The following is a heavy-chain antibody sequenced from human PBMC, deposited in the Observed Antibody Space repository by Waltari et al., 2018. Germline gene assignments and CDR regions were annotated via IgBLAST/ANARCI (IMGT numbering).Heavy chain of an antibody. J-gene: IGHJ5*02. Sequence: QVQLQESGPGLVKPSETLSLTCTVPGGSISSHYWSWIRQAPGKGLEWIGYIYYSGSTNYNPSLKSRVTISVDTSKNQFSLKLSSVTAADTAVYYCARESRYYGSGSYGFDPWGQGTLVTVSS. V-gene: IGHV4-59*11. CDR2: IYYSGST. CDR1: GGSISSHY. CDR3: ARESRYYGSGSYGFDP. D-gene: IGHD3-10*01.